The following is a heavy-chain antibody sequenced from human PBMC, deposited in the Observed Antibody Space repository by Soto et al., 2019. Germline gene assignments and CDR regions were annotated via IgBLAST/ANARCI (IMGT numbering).Heavy chain of an antibody. Sequence: QVQLEQSGPEVKKPGASVKVSCKASGYTFTSYGVSWVRQAPGQGLEWMGWISAYNGNTNYAQKFQGRVTMTTDTATSTAYMELRSLSSDDTAVFYCARDRPAPFDYWGQGTLVTVST. CDR2: ISAYNGNT. CDR3: ARDRPAPFDY. CDR1: GYTFTSYG. V-gene: IGHV1-18*01. J-gene: IGHJ4*02.